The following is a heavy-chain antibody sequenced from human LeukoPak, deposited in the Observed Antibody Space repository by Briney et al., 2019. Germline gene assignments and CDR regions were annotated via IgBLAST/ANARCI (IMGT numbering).Heavy chain of an antibody. D-gene: IGHD5-12*01. J-gene: IGHJ5*01. Sequence: GESLKISCKGSGYSFINYWIGWVRQMPGKGLEWMGIIYPGDSDTRYSPSFQGQVTISADKSISTAYLQWSSLKASDTAMYYCARRRYNVYSGYDFDSWSQGTLVTVSS. V-gene: IGHV5-51*01. CDR3: ARRRYNVYSGYDFDS. CDR1: GYSFINYW. CDR2: IYPGDSDT.